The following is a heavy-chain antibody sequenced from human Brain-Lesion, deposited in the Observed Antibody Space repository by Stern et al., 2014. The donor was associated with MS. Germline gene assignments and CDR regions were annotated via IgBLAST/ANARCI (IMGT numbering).Heavy chain of an antibody. CDR3: ATLSPGAGGNYYRHFDY. D-gene: IGHD1-26*01. Sequence: QLVQSGAEVKKPGASVKVSCKVSGYTLTELSMHWVRQDPRKGLEWMGGFDPEDGETIYAQKFQGRVTMTEDTSTDTAYMELSSLRSEDTAVYCCATLSPGAGGNYYRHFDYWGQGTLVTVSS. J-gene: IGHJ4*02. CDR1: GYTLTELS. CDR2: FDPEDGET. V-gene: IGHV1-24*01.